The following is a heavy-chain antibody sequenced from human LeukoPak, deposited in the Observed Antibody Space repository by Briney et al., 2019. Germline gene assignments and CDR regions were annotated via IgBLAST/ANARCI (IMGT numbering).Heavy chain of an antibody. CDR2: IHWNGGRT. V-gene: IGHV3-20*04. J-gene: IGHJ1*01. Sequence: GGSLRLSCAASGFTFDNYGINWVRQAPGKGLEWVSRIHWNGGRTGYADSVKGRFTISRDNSKNTLYLQMNSLRAEDTAVYYCAKQYSSDWNGLAEYFQHWGQGTLVTVSS. D-gene: IGHD6-19*01. CDR1: GFTFDNYG. CDR3: AKQYSSDWNGLAEYFQH.